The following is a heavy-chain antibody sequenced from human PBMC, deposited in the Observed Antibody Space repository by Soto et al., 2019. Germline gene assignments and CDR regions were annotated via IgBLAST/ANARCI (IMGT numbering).Heavy chain of an antibody. J-gene: IGHJ4*02. V-gene: IGHV1-2*02. Sequence: QVQLVQSGAEVKRPGDSVTVSCKASGYGFIHYYIHWVRLAPGEGLEWLGWINPSSIVKNYGQKFQGRVTMSRGMSVSTAHLELRSLTSDDTAVYYCAIGGWGDTPIDYCGQGTLVTVSS. CDR1: GYGFIHYY. CDR3: AIGGWGDTPIDY. D-gene: IGHD3-10*01. CDR2: INPSSIVK.